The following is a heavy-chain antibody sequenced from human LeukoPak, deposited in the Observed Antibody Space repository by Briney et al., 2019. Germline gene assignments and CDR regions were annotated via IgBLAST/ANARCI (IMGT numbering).Heavy chain of an antibody. CDR3: ARDRGWILWFGELLMLDAFDI. J-gene: IGHJ3*02. V-gene: IGHV3-7*01. D-gene: IGHD3-10*01. CDR1: GFTFSSYW. CDR2: IKQDGSEK. Sequence: PGGSLRLSCAASGFTFSSYWMSWVRQAPGKGLEGVANIKQDGSEKYYVDSVKGRFTISRDNAKNSLYLQMNSLRAEDTAVYYCARDRGWILWFGELLMLDAFDIWGQGTMVTVSS.